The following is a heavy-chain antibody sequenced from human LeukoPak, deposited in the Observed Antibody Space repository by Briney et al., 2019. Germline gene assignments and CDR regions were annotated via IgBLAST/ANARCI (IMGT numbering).Heavy chain of an antibody. CDR2: ISGSGGST. CDR1: GFTFSSYG. V-gene: IGHV3-23*01. CDR3: AKDPWSGGSFGVH. J-gene: IGHJ4*02. Sequence: GGSLRLSCAASGFTFSSYGMSWVRQAPGKGLEWVSAISGSGGSTYYADSVKGRFTISRDNSKNTLYLQMNTLRAEDTAVYFCAKDPWSGGSFGVHWGQGTLVTVSS. D-gene: IGHD2-15*01.